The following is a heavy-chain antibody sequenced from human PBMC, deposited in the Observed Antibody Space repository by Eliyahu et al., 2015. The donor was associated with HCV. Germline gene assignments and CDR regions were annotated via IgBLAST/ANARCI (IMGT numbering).Heavy chain of an antibody. Sequence: QLQLQESGSGLVKPSQTLSLTCAVSGGSISSGGYSXGWIRQPPGKGLEWIGYIYHSGSTYYNPSLKSRVTISVDRSKNQFSLKLSSVTAADTAVYYCARWGGGGQLLFDYWGQGTLVTVSS. CDR1: GGSISSGGYS. J-gene: IGHJ4*02. CDR2: IYHSGST. D-gene: IGHD2-2*01. V-gene: IGHV4-30-2*01. CDR3: ARWGGGGQLLFDY.